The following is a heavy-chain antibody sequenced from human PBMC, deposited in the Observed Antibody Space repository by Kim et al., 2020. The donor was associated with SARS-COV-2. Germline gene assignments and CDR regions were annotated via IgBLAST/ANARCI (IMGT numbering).Heavy chain of an antibody. V-gene: IGHV3-30*07. Sequence: DSVKGRFTISRDNSKNTLYLQMNSLRAEDTAVYYCARDFTFVGYSSSLHYWGQGTLVTVSS. CDR3: ARDFTFVGYSSSLHY. J-gene: IGHJ4*02. D-gene: IGHD6-13*01.